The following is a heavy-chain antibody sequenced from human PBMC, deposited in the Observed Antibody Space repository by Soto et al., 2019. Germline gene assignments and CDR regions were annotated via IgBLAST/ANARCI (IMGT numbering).Heavy chain of an antibody. Sequence: QVQLVQSGAEAKKPGASVKVSCEASGYTFSRYYIYWVRQAPGQGLEWMGAINPSGGITTYAQKSQGRVTMTSDTSTRTVYMELSRLRSEDTAVYYCARPKRLACYHYYYGMDVWGQGTTVTVSS. CDR1: GYTFSRYY. V-gene: IGHV1-46*01. CDR2: INPSGGIT. CDR3: ARPKRLACYHYYYGMDV. D-gene: IGHD5-12*01. J-gene: IGHJ6*02.